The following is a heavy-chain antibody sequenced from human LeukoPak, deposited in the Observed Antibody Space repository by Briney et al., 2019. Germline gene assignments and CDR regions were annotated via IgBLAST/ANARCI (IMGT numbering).Heavy chain of an antibody. D-gene: IGHD6-19*01. CDR1: GGSISNYY. V-gene: IGHV4-59*01. CDR2: IYYSGNT. J-gene: IGHJ4*02. Sequence: SETLSLTCTVSGGSISNYYWSWIRQPPGKGLEWIGYIYYSGNTNYNPSLKSRVTISVDTSKNHFSLKLSSVTAADTAVYYSVRENYSSGWYGIIDYWGQGTLVTVSS. CDR3: VRENYSSGWYGIIDY.